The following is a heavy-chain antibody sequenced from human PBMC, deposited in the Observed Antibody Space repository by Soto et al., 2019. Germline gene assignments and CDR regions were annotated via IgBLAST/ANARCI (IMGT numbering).Heavy chain of an antibody. V-gene: IGHV5-51*01. CDR1: GYSCTSYW. CDR3: ARPRSSSRNYYGMDV. J-gene: IGHJ6*02. Sequence: PGESLKISCKGSGYSCTSYWIGWVRQMPGKGLEWMGIIYPGDSDTRYSPSFQGQVTISADKSISTAYLQWSSLKASDTAMYYCARPRSSSRNYYGMDVWGQGTTVTV. D-gene: IGHD6-13*01. CDR2: IYPGDSDT.